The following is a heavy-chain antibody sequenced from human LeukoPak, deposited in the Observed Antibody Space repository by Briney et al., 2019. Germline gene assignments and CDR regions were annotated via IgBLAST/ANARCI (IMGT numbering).Heavy chain of an antibody. J-gene: IGHJ4*02. CDR1: GGSISNYY. Sequence: SETLSLTCTVSGGSISNYYWSWIRQPPGKGLEWIGYIYYSGSTNYNPSLESRVTISVDTSKNQFSLKVSSVTAADTAVYYCARGLSHGFDYWGQGSLVTVSS. CDR3: ARGLSHGFDY. CDR2: IYYSGST. V-gene: IGHV4-59*01.